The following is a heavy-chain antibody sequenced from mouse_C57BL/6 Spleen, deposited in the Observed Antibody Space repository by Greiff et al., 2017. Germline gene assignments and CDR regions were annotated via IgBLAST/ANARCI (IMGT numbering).Heavy chain of an antibody. V-gene: IGHV1-61*01. CDR3: ARWGYYPDAMDY. D-gene: IGHD1-1*01. J-gene: IGHJ4*01. Sequence: QVQLQQPGPELVRPGSSVKLSCKASGYAFTSYWMDWVKQRPGQGLEWIGNIYPSDSETHYNQKFKGKATLTVDKSSSTAYMQLSSLTSEDSAVYYCARWGYYPDAMDYWGQGTSVTVSS. CDR2: IYPSDSET. CDR1: GYAFTSYW.